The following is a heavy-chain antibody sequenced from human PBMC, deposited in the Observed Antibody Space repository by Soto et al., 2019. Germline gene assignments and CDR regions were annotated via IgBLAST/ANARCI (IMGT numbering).Heavy chain of an antibody. Sequence: QVQLVQSGTEVKKPGASVKVSCKASGYTFTGYSVHWVRPAPGQGLEWMGWVHPNSGSTNYAQKFQGRVTMTRDTSISTAYMELTRLRSDDTAVYYCSRGTTVINPGEHWGQGSLVTVSS. CDR1: GYTFTGYS. V-gene: IGHV1-2*02. CDR3: SRGTTVINPGEH. J-gene: IGHJ1*01. CDR2: VHPNSGST. D-gene: IGHD4-17*01.